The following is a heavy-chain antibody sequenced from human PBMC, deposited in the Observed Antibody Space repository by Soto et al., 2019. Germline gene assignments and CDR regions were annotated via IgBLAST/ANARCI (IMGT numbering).Heavy chain of an antibody. CDR3: ASHALLYSSGLAPFDY. V-gene: IGHV3-7*01. CDR1: GFTFSSYA. CDR2: IKQDGSEK. J-gene: IGHJ4*02. Sequence: EVQLLESGGGLVQPGGSLRLSCAASGFTFSSYAMSWVRQAPGKGLEWVANIKQDGSEKYYVDSVKGRFTISRDNAKNSLYLQMNSLRAEDTAVYYCASHALLYSSGLAPFDYWGQGTLVTVSS. D-gene: IGHD6-19*01.